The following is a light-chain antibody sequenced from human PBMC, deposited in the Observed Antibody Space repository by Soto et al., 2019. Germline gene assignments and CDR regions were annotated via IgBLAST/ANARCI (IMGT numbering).Light chain of an antibody. J-gene: IGKJ2*01. CDR3: QQYYSTPPT. CDR1: QSVLYSSNNKNY. Sequence: DIVMTQSPDSLAVSLGERATINCKSSQSVLYSSNNKNYLAWYQQRPGQPPKLLIYWASTRESGVPDRFGGSGSGTDFTLTITSLQAEDVAVYYCQQYYSTPPTFGQGTKLESK. CDR2: WAS. V-gene: IGKV4-1*01.